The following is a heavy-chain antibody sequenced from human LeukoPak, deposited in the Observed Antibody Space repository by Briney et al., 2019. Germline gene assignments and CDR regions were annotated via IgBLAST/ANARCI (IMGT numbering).Heavy chain of an antibody. CDR3: AGGKYYGSGTRPGYLGY. CDR2: MDNFGIK. V-gene: IGHV3-53*01. Sequence: AGSLRLSCAASDFSVNHNYVDWVRQAPGKGLEWASRMDNFGIKTYADSVQGRFTVSRDSSRNMVFLQMNSLRVEDTAVYYCAGGKYYGSGTRPGYLGYRGLGTMVTVSS. J-gene: IGHJ4*02. CDR1: DFSVNHNY. D-gene: IGHD3-10*01.